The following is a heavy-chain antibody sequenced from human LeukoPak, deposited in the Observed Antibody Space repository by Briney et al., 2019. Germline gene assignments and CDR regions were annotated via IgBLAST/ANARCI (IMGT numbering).Heavy chain of an antibody. CDR2: IKQDGSEK. CDR1: GFTFSSYW. Sequence: PGGSLRLPCAASGFTFSSYWMSWVRQAPGKGLEWVANIKQDGSEKYYVDSVKGRFTISRDNAKNSLYLQMNSLRAEDTAVYYCARDGRLLWFGETKRRAYFQNWGQGTLVTVSS. D-gene: IGHD3-10*01. J-gene: IGHJ1*01. CDR3: ARDGRLLWFGETKRRAYFQN. V-gene: IGHV3-7*01.